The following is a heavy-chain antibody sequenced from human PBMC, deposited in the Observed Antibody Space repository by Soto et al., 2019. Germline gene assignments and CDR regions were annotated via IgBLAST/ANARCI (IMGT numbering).Heavy chain of an antibody. Sequence: QVRLQESGPGLVRPSQTLSLTCTVSGDSLSSGGYYCSWIRQLPGKGLEWVGFIYYSGSTFYNPSLRSRVTLSADASKNQVSLKLSSVTAADTAVYYCAKTKTPHVRNGMDGWGQGTTVSVSS. CDR2: IYYSGST. J-gene: IGHJ6*02. CDR3: AKTKTPHVRNGMDG. CDR1: GDSLSSGGYY. D-gene: IGHD2-8*01. V-gene: IGHV4-31*04.